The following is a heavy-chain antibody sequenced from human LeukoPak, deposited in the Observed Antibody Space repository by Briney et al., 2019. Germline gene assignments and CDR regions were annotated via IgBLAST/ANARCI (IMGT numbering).Heavy chain of an antibody. CDR2: ISSNGGST. D-gene: IGHD6-19*01. V-gene: IGHV3-64*01. CDR1: GFTFSSYA. Sequence: GGSLRLSCAASGFTFSSYAMHWVRQAPGKGLEYVSAISSNGGSTYYANSVKGRFTISRDNSKNTLYLQMNSLRAEDTAVYYCAKVAVAVAGGNDYWGQGTLVTVSS. J-gene: IGHJ4*02. CDR3: AKVAVAVAGGNDY.